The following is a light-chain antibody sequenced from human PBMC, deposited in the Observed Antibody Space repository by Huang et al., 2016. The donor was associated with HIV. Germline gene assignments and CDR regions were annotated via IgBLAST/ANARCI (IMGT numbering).Light chain of an antibody. Sequence: EIVLTQSPVTLSLSPGERATLSCRASQRVGNYFAWYLQKPGQAPRRLIYNTYNRATDIPARFSGSGSGTDFTLTISSLEPEDFAVYYCQHRSNWPLTFGGGTKVEIK. J-gene: IGKJ4*01. V-gene: IGKV3-11*01. CDR1: QRVGNY. CDR3: QHRSNWPLT. CDR2: NTY.